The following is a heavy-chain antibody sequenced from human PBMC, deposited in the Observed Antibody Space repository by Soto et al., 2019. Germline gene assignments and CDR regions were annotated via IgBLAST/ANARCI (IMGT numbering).Heavy chain of an antibody. Sequence: SETLSLTCTVSGGSISSYYWSWIRQPPGKGLEWIGYIYYSGSTNYNPSLKSRVTISVDTSKNQFSLKLSSVTAADTAVYYCAGTAYYGSGSGWFDPWGQGTLVTVSS. CDR2: IYYSGST. D-gene: IGHD3-10*01. CDR3: AGTAYYGSGSGWFDP. J-gene: IGHJ5*02. V-gene: IGHV4-59*08. CDR1: GGSISSYY.